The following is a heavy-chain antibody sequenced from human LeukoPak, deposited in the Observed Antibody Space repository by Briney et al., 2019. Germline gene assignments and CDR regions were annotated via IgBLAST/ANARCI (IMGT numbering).Heavy chain of an antibody. CDR3: ARTITMIVVVIRPDAFDI. Sequence: ASVMVSCTAAGYSFTSYGISCVRQAPGQGLEWMGWISAYNGNTNYAQKLQGRVTMTTDTSTSTAYMELRSLRSDDTAVYYCARTITMIVVVIRPDAFDIWGQGTMVTVSS. V-gene: IGHV1-18*01. J-gene: IGHJ3*02. CDR2: ISAYNGNT. CDR1: GYSFTSYG. D-gene: IGHD3-22*01.